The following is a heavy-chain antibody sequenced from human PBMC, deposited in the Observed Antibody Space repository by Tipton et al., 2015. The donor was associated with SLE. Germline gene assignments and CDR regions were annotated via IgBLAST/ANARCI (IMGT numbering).Heavy chain of an antibody. CDR1: GGPISNFY. Sequence: TLSLTCTVSGGPISNFYWSWIRQPTGRRLEWIGYISDSGTTKYNPSLRGRVNIAADTSRNQFSLKLSSVTAADTALYYCARSPDTFWSDSYLRFYFDSWGQGTLVTISS. CDR2: ISDSGTT. J-gene: IGHJ4*02. CDR3: ARSPDTFWSDSYLRFYFDS. V-gene: IGHV4-59*01. D-gene: IGHD3-3*01.